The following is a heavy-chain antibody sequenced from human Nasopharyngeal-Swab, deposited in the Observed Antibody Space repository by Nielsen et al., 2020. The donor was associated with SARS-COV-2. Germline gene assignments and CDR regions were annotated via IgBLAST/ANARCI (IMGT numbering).Heavy chain of an antibody. Sequence: VRQAPGQGLEWMGGIIPIFGTAKYAQKFQGRVTITADESTSTAYMELSSLRSEDTAVYYCAKGNVTLIRGVIENYYYYGMDVWGQGTTVTVSS. CDR3: AKGNVTLIRGVIENYYYYGMDV. CDR2: IIPIFGTA. J-gene: IGHJ6*02. D-gene: IGHD3-10*01. V-gene: IGHV1-69*01.